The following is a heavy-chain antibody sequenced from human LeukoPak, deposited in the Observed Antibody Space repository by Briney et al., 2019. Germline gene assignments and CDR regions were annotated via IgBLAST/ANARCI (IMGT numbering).Heavy chain of an antibody. V-gene: IGHV3-23*01. J-gene: IGHJ6*03. CDR2: ISGSGGST. CDR3: AKAPPEKYCSSTSCPYYYYYYYMDV. CDR1: GFTFSSYA. D-gene: IGHD2-2*01. Sequence: GGSLRLSCAASGFTFSSYAMSWGRQAPGKGLELVSAISGSGGSTYYADSVKGRFTISRDNSKNTLYLQMNSLRAEDTAVYYCAKAPPEKYCSSTSCPYYYYYYYMDVWGKGTTVTVSS.